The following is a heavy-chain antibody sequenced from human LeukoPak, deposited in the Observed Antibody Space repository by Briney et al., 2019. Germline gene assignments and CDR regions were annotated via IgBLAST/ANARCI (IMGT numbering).Heavy chain of an antibody. CDR1: GFTFSSYW. CDR2: IKQDGSEK. CDR3: ARDPGYCSGGSCGLYYYYYGMDV. Sequence: GGSLRLSCAASGFTFSSYWMSWVRQAPGKGLEWLANIKQDGSEKYYVDSVKGRFTISRDNAKNSLYLQMNSLRAEDTAVYYCARDPGYCSGGSCGLYYYYYGMDVWGQGTTVTVSS. J-gene: IGHJ6*02. D-gene: IGHD2-15*01. V-gene: IGHV3-7*01.